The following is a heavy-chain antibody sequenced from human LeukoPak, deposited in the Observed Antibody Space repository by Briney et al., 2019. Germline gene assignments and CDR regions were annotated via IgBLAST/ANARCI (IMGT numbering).Heavy chain of an antibody. CDR2: INQDGSET. Sequence: GGSLRLSCAASRFTFGIYWMSWVRQAPGKALEWVANINQDGSETYYVDSVEGRFTISRDNAKNSLYLQMNSLRAEDTALYYCAKDIVQLLTNWYFDLWGRGTLVTVSS. V-gene: IGHV3-7*03. D-gene: IGHD2-2*01. CDR1: RFTFGIYW. J-gene: IGHJ2*01. CDR3: AKDIVQLLTNWYFDL.